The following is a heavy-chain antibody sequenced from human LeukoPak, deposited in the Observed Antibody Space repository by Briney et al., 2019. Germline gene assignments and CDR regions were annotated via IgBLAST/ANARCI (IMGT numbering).Heavy chain of an antibody. CDR2: IKQDGSER. CDR1: GYTFRSDW. CDR3: ARETTDDFFYYYMDV. Sequence: GGSLRLSCAAPGYTFRSDWMSWVRQSPGKGLEWVANIKQDGSERYYMDSVKGRFTISRDNAKASLYLQMNRLRAEDMSVYYCARETTDDFFYYYMDVWGKGTTVTVSS. D-gene: IGHD1/OR15-1a*01. V-gene: IGHV3-7*01. J-gene: IGHJ6*03.